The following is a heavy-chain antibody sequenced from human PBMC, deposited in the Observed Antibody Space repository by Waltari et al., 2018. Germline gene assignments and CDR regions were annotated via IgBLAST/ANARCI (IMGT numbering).Heavy chain of an antibody. CDR2: INYRGST. CDR1: GGSISSSSYY. J-gene: IGHJ4*02. Sequence: QLQLQESGPGLVKPSETLSLTCTVSGGSISSSSYYLGWIRQPPGKGLEWIGSINYRGSTYYNRSRKSRVTRSVDTSKNQFSLKLSSVTAADTAVYYCALNYYDRSQAGFDYWGQGTLVTVSS. V-gene: IGHV4-39*01. D-gene: IGHD3-22*01. CDR3: ALNYYDRSQAGFDY.